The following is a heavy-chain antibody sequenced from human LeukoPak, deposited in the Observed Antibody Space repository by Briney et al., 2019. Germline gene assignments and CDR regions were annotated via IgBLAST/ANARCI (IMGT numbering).Heavy chain of an antibody. CDR2: MNPNSGNT. V-gene: IGHV1-8*03. CDR3: ARGVTMVRGGLGYYYYMDV. J-gene: IGHJ6*03. Sequence: GASVKVSCKASGYTFTSYDINWVRQATGQGLEWMGWMNPNSGNTGYAQKFQGRVTITRNTSISTAYMELSSLRSEDTAVYYCARGVTMVRGGLGYYYYMDVWGKGTTVTVSS. D-gene: IGHD3-10*01. CDR1: GYTFTSYD.